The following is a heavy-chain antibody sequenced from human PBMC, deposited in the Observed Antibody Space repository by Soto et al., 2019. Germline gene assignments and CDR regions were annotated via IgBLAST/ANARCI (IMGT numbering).Heavy chain of an antibody. CDR2: INHSGST. CDR3: ARGVVATITTLYYFDY. V-gene: IGHV4-34*01. CDR1: GGSFSGYY. Sequence: ETLSLTCAVYGGSFSGYYWSWIRQPPGKGLEWIGEINHSGSTNYNPSLKSRVTISVDTSKNQFSLKLSSVTAADTAVYYCARGVVATITTLYYFDYWGQGTLVTVSS. J-gene: IGHJ4*02. D-gene: IGHD5-12*01.